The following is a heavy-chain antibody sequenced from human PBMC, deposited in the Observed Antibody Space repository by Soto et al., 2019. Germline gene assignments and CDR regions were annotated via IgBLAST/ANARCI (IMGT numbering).Heavy chain of an antibody. D-gene: IGHD3-10*01. J-gene: IGHJ5*02. CDR3: AIQWCGEVGSSLDP. CDR1: GFTFSNYA. Sequence: GGTRSPSCACSGFTFSNYALSWVRQAPGKGLEWVSFTSASGANTYYADSVKGRFIISRDNSKNTLFLQMNSLRAEDTAKYYCAIQWCGEVGSSLDPLGQGT. V-gene: IGHV3-23*01. CDR2: TSASGANT.